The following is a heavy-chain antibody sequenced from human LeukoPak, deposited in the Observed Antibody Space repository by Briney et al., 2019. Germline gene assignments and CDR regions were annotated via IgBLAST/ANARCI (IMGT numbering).Heavy chain of an antibody. CDR1: GFTFSTYW. V-gene: IGHV3-7*01. CDR2: IKQDGSEK. CDR3: ARSPTYYDFWSGYKFIDY. D-gene: IGHD3-3*01. Sequence: PGGSLRLSCAASGFTFSTYWMSWVRQAPGKGLEWVANIKQDGSEKYYVDSVKGRFTISRDNAKNSLYLQMNSLRAEDTAVYYCARSPTYYDFWSGYKFIDYWGQGTRVTVSS. J-gene: IGHJ4*02.